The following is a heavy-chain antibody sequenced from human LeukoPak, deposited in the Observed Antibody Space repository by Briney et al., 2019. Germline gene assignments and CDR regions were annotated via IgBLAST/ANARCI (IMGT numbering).Heavy chain of an antibody. D-gene: IGHD3-22*01. CDR1: GYTFTDYC. V-gene: IGHV1-2*02. CDR2: ITPNSGGT. CDR3: ARVLDYYDRYFDY. J-gene: IGHJ4*02. Sequence: ASVKVSCKASGYTFTDYCMHWVRQAPGQGLEWMGWITPNSGGTNYAQKFQGRVTMTRDTSISTAYMELSRLRSDDTAVYYCARVLDYYDRYFDYWGQGTLVTVSS.